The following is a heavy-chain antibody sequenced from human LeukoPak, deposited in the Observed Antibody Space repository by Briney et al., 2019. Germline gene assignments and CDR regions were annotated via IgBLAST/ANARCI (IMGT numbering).Heavy chain of an antibody. D-gene: IGHD3-10*01. J-gene: IGHJ4*02. CDR1: GYTFTGYY. Sequence: ASVKVSCKASGYTFTGYYMHWVRQAPGQGLEWMGWINPNSGGTNYAQKFQGRVTMTRDTSISTAYMELSRLRSDDTAVYYCARGRNIACGSGSYTQSSHFDYWGQGTLVTVSS. V-gene: IGHV1-2*02. CDR3: ARGRNIACGSGSYTQSSHFDY. CDR2: INPNSGGT.